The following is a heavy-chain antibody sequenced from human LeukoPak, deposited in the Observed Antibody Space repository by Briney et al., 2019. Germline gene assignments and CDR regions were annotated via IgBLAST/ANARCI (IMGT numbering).Heavy chain of an antibody. V-gene: IGHV4-34*01. J-gene: IGHJ5*02. CDR1: GGSFSGYY. D-gene: IGHD4-11*01. Sequence: PSETLSLTCAVYGGSFSGYYWSWIRQPPGKGLEWIGEINHSGSTNYNPSLKSRVTISVDTSKNQFSLKLSSVTAADTAVYYCARQMSNYAPFDPWGQGTLVTVSS. CDR3: ARQMSNYAPFDP. CDR2: INHSGST.